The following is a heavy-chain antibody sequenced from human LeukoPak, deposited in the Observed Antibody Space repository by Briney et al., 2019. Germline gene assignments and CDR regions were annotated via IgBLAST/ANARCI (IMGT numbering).Heavy chain of an antibody. CDR2: IHYTGST. D-gene: IGHD2-15*01. CDR1: GGSINSYY. J-gene: IGHJ6*03. V-gene: IGHV4-59*08. Sequence: SETLSLTCTVSGGSINSYYWSWIRQPPGKVLECIGYIHYTGSTNYNPSLTSRVTISVDTSKSQFSLKLSSVTAADTAVYYCARGIVVVAQLGYYYYYMDVWGKGTTVTISS. CDR3: ARGIVVVAQLGYYYYYMDV.